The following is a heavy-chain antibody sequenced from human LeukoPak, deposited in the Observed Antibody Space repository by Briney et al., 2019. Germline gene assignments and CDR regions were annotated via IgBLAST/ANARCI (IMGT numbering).Heavy chain of an antibody. CDR1: GFTFSSYS. CDR2: ISSSGSVK. J-gene: IGHJ4*02. D-gene: IGHD3-10*01. V-gene: IGHV3-48*04. Sequence: PGGSPRLSCAASGFTFSSYSMNWVRQAPGKGLEWVSYISSSGSVKFYADSVKGRFTISRDNAKNSLHLQMNSLRAEDTAVYYCARGRSELLWFGELLRYWGQGTLVTVSS. CDR3: ARGRSELLWFGELLRY.